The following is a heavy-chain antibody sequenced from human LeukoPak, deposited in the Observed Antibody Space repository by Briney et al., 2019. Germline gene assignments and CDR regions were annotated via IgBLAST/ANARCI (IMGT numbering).Heavy chain of an antibody. D-gene: IGHD4-11*01. Sequence: PGGSLRFSCAASGFAFNTYSMNWVRQAPGKGLQWVSSITTTSTSKYYADSVKGRFTISRDNAKNSLYLQMDSLRDEDTAVYYCVRDAAYSAFNMWGQGTMVTVSS. CDR2: ITTTSTSK. V-gene: IGHV3-48*02. CDR3: VRDAAYSAFNM. J-gene: IGHJ3*02. CDR1: GFAFNTYS.